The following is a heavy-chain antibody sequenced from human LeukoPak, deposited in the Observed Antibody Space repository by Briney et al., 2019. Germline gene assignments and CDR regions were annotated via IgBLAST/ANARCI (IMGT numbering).Heavy chain of an antibody. V-gene: IGHV4-34*01. CDR2: INHSGST. Sequence: SETLSLTCAVYGGSFSGYYWSWIRQPPGKGLEWIGEINHSGSTNYNPSLKSRVTISVDTSKNQFSLKLSSVTAADTAVYYCARGPRITMVRGVRSYYYYYMDVRGKGTTVTVSS. CDR3: ARGPRITMVRGVRSYYYYYMDV. D-gene: IGHD3-10*01. CDR1: GGSFSGYY. J-gene: IGHJ6*03.